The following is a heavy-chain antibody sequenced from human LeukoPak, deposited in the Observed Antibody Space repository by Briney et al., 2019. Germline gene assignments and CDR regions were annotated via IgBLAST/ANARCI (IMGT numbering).Heavy chain of an antibody. CDR1: GYTFTSYG. J-gene: IGHJ4*02. CDR2: ISAYNGNT. V-gene: IGHV1-18*01. D-gene: IGHD3-10*01. CDR3: ARDQLRYYYGSGPLPGH. Sequence: ASVKVSCKSSGYTFTSYGISWVRQPPGQGLEWMGWISAYNGNTNYAQKLQGRVTMTTDTSTSTAYMELRSLRSDDTAVYYCARDQLRYYYGSGPLPGHWGQGTLVTVSS.